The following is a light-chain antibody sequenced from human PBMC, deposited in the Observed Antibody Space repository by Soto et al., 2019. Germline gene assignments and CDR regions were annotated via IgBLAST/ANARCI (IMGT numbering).Light chain of an antibody. CDR2: RNN. CDR1: SSNIGSNY. Sequence: QAVVTQPPSASGTPGQRVTISCSGSSSNIGSNYVYWYQQLPGTAPKLLIYRNNQRPSGVPDRFSGSKSGTSASLAISGLRSEDEADYYCAAWDDSLSGWVFGGGAMLTVL. CDR3: AAWDDSLSGWV. J-gene: IGLJ3*02. V-gene: IGLV1-47*01.